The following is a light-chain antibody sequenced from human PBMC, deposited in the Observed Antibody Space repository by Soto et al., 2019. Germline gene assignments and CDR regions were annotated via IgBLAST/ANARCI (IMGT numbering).Light chain of an antibody. CDR2: DAS. V-gene: IGKV3-20*01. CDR3: QQYGSTPLT. J-gene: IGKJ4*01. CDR1: QSVGNNN. Sequence: EIVLTQSPGTLSLSPGERATLSCRASQSVGNNNLAWYQQKPGQAPRFLIYDASSRATGIPDRFSGGGSGTDFTLTISRLEPEDFAVYYCQQYGSTPLTFGGGTKVEIK.